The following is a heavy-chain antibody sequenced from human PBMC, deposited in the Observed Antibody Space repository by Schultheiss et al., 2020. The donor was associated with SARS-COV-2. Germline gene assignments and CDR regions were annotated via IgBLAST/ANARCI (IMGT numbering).Heavy chain of an antibody. CDR1: GYSFTSYW. D-gene: IGHD2-15*01. J-gene: IGHJ3*02. CDR3: ARDIVVEGDAFDI. Sequence: GESLKISCKGSGYSFTSYWISWVRQMPGKGLEWMGIIYPGDSDTRYSPSFQGQVTISADKSISTAYLQWSSLKASDTAMYYCARDIVVEGDAFDIWGQGTMVTVSS. V-gene: IGHV5-51*01. CDR2: IYPGDSDT.